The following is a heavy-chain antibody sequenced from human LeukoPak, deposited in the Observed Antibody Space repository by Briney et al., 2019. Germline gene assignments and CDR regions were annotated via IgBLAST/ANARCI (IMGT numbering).Heavy chain of an antibody. D-gene: IGHD6-19*01. CDR3: ARDPAYSSGWYY. CDR2: INPNTGDT. Sequence: ASVKVSCKASSYTFTGNYIHWVRQAPGQGLEWMGWINPNTGDTNYAQKFQGRVTMTRDTSITTADIEVRRLRSDDTAVYYCARDPAYSSGWYYWGQGTLVTVSS. J-gene: IGHJ4*02. CDR1: SYTFTGNY. V-gene: IGHV1-2*02.